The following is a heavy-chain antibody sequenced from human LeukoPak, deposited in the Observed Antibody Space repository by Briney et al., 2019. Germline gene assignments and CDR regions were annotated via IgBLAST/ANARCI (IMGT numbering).Heavy chain of an antibody. Sequence: GGSLRLSCAASGFTFSSSAMSWVRQVPGKGLEWVANIKQDGSEKYYVDSVKGRFTISRDNAKNSLYLQMNSLRAEDTAVYYCARGGYDYCSHWGQGTLSPSPQ. CDR1: GFTFSSSA. D-gene: IGHD5-12*01. CDR2: IKQDGSEK. J-gene: IGHJ4*02. CDR3: ARGGYDYCSH. V-gene: IGHV3-7*01.